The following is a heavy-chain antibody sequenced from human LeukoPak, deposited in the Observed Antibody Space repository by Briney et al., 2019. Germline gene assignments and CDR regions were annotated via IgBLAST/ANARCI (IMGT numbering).Heavy chain of an antibody. CDR2: FDPEDGET. D-gene: IGHD5-24*01. J-gene: IGHJ4*02. V-gene: IGHV1-24*01. CDR1: GYTLTELS. Sequence: GASVKVSCKVSGYTLTELSMHWVRQAPGKGLEWMGGFDPEDGETIYAQKFQGRVTMTEDTSTDTAYMELSRLRSEDTAVYYCARTGDGYNHFDYWGQGTLVTVSS. CDR3: ARTGDGYNHFDY.